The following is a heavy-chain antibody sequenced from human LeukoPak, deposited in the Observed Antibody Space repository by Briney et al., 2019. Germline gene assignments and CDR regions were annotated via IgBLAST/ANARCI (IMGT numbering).Heavy chain of an antibody. D-gene: IGHD1-26*01. Sequence: SETLSLTCAVYGGSFSGYYWSWIRQPPGKGLEWIGEINHSGSTNYNPSLKSRVTISVDTSKNQFSLNLISVTAADTAVYYCAREGRGSYYGGVSDYWGQGTLVTVSS. V-gene: IGHV4-34*01. J-gene: IGHJ4*02. CDR3: AREGRGSYYGGVSDY. CDR2: INHSGST. CDR1: GGSFSGYY.